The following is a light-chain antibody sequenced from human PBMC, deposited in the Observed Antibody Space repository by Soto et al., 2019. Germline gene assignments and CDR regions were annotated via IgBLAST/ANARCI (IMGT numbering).Light chain of an antibody. CDR3: QQYNNCSLIT. Sequence: EIVMTQSLATLSLSPGETVTLSSRASQSISIGLAWYRQKPGQAPRLLIYGASTRATGAPARFSGSGSGTEFTLTISSLQSEDFALYYCQQYNNCSLITFGQGTRLDIK. V-gene: IGKV3D-15*01. J-gene: IGKJ5*01. CDR2: GAS. CDR1: QSISIG.